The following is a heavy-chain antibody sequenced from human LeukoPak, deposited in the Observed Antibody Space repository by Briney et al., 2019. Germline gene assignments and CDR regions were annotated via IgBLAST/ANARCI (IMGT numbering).Heavy chain of an antibody. CDR3: ARDNYSSGWYRRKNAFDI. V-gene: IGHV4-34*01. D-gene: IGHD6-19*01. J-gene: IGHJ3*02. CDR2: INHSGST. Sequence: SETLSLTCAVYGGSFSGYYWSWIRQPPGKGLEWIGEINHSGSTNYNPSLKSRVTISVDTSKNQFSLKLSSVTAADTAVYYCARDNYSSGWYRRKNAFDIWGQGTMVTVSS. CDR1: GGSFSGYY.